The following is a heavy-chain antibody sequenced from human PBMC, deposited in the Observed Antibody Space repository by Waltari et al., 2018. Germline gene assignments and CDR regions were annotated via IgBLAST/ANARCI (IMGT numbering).Heavy chain of an antibody. CDR2: ISYSGTA. V-gene: IGHV4-39*01. J-gene: IGHJ5*02. Sequence: QLQLHESGPGMVKPSETLSVTCTVSGGAMTSDKYYWGWIRQPPGKGLEWISSISYSGTAYDNPSLKSRVLISVDTANNQFSLDLTSVTAADTAVYFCVRQVRTGYSSGWPDSWGQGALVTVSS. CDR3: VRQVRTGYSSGWPDS. D-gene: IGHD6-25*01. CDR1: GGAMTSDKYY.